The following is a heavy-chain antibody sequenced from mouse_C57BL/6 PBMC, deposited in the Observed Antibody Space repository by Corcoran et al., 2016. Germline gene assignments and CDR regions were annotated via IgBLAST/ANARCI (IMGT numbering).Heavy chain of an antibody. D-gene: IGHD1-1*01. CDR1: GYSFTSYY. CDR2: IYPGSGNT. Sequence: QVQLQQSGPELVKPGASVKISCKASGYSFTSYYIHWVKQRPGQGLEWIGCIYPGSGNTKYNEKFKGKATLTADTSSSTAYMQLSSLTSEDSAVYYCALITTVVATKDYWGQGTTLTVSS. CDR3: ALITTVVATKDY. V-gene: IGHV1-66*01. J-gene: IGHJ2*01.